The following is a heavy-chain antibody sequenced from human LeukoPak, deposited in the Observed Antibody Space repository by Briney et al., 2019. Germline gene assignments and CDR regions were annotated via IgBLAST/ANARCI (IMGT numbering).Heavy chain of an antibody. D-gene: IGHD2-2*02. CDR3: ARDTYLGYCSSTSCYTHYFDY. J-gene: IGHJ4*02. Sequence: GGPLRLSCAASGFTFSDYYMRWIPQAPGKGLEGVSYISSSGSTIYYADSVKGRFTISRDNAKNSLYLQMNSLRAEDTAVYYCARDTYLGYCSSTSCYTHYFDYWGQGTLVTVSS. CDR1: GFTFSDYY. CDR2: ISSSGSTI. V-gene: IGHV3-11*01.